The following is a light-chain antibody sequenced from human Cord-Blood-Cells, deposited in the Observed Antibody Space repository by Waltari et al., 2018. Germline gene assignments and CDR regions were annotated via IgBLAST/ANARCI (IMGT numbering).Light chain of an antibody. CDR3: QQYDKLPIT. CDR2: DAS. CDR1: QDISNY. Sequence: DIHMTQSPSSLSASVGHRVTITCQASQDISNYLNWYQQKPGRAPKLLIYDASNLETRVPSRFSGSGSGTDFNFTISSLQPEDIATYYCQQYDKLPITFGQGTRLEIK. V-gene: IGKV1-33*01. J-gene: IGKJ5*01.